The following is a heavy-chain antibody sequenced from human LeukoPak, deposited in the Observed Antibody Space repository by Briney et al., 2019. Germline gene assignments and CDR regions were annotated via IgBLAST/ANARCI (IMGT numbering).Heavy chain of an antibody. CDR2: TRNKPNSYIT. CDR1: EFTFSDHY. Sequence: GGSLRLSCAASEFTFSDHYMDWVRQAPGKGLEWVGRTRNKPNSYITEYAASVKGRFTISRDDSKNSLYLQMNSLKTEDTAVYYCARELCSGGRCSLIFDYWGQGTLVTVSS. D-gene: IGHD2-15*01. J-gene: IGHJ4*02. V-gene: IGHV3-72*01. CDR3: ARELCSGGRCSLIFDY.